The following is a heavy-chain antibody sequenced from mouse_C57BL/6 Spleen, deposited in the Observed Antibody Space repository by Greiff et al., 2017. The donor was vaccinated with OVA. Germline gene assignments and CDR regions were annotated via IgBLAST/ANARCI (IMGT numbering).Heavy chain of an antibody. V-gene: IGHV1-19*01. CDR3: AREYYGSSYIDY. D-gene: IGHD1-1*01. Sequence: EVQLQQSGPVLVKPGASVKMSCKASGYTFTDYYMNWVKQSHGKSLEWIGVINPYNGGTSYNQKFKGKATLTVDKSSSTAYMELNSLTSEDSAVYYCAREYYGSSYIDYWGQGTTLTVSS. CDR2: INPYNGGT. J-gene: IGHJ2*01. CDR1: GYTFTDYY.